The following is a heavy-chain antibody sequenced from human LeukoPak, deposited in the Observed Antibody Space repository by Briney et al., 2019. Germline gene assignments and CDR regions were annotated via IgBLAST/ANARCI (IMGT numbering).Heavy chain of an antibody. CDR1: GFTFSNSA. CDR2: IIGSGRTT. D-gene: IGHD6-19*01. J-gene: IGHJ4*02. V-gene: IGHV3-23*01. CDR3: AKDEAPGYSSGRYHY. Sequence: PGGSLRLSCTASGFTFSNSAMSWVRQAPGKGLEWVSAIIGSGRTTYYTNSVKGRFTISRDNSKNTLYLQMNGLRAEGSAVYYCAKDEAPGYSSGRYHYWGQGCLVTVSS.